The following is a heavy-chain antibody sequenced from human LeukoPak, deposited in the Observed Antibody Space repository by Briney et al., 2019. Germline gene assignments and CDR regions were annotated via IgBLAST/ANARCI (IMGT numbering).Heavy chain of an antibody. V-gene: IGHV3-23*01. CDR1: GFIFINYG. CDR2: ISNDGGST. J-gene: IGHJ5*02. D-gene: IGHD3-22*01. Sequence: GGSLRLSGAASGFIFINYGLTWVRQAPGKGLEWASAISNDGGSTNYADFVKGRFTISRDNSKNTLFLQMNSLRAEDTALYYCAKGSSGYFVDLWGQGTLVTVSS. CDR3: AKGSSGYFVDL.